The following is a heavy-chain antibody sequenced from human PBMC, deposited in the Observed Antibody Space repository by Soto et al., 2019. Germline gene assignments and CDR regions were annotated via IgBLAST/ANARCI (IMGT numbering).Heavy chain of an antibody. CDR2: ISSSSSYI. CDR3: ASPAGFYFSSSFDY. Sequence: GGSLRLSCAASGFTFSSYNMNWVRQAPGKGLEWVSSISSSSSYIYYADSVKGRFTISRDNAKNSLYLQMNSLRAEDTDVYYCASPAGFYFSSSFDYWGQGTLVTVSS. J-gene: IGHJ4*02. V-gene: IGHV3-21*01. D-gene: IGHD6-6*01. CDR1: GFTFSSYN.